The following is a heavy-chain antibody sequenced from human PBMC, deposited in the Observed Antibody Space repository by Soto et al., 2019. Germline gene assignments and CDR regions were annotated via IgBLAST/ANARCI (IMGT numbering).Heavy chain of an antibody. D-gene: IGHD2-15*01. Sequence: EVQVLESGGGLVQPGGSLRLSCEGSGFTVSSHAMTWIRQAPGKGPEWVSTVTADGGTYYADSVKGRFAMSRDTSENTLYLPMNSLGAEDTAAYYCAPHVSCSGGSCQYDAFAIRGKGTMVTVSS. CDR3: APHVSCSGGSCQYDAFAI. J-gene: IGHJ3*02. CDR2: VTADGGT. CDR1: GFTVSSHA. V-gene: IGHV3-23*01.